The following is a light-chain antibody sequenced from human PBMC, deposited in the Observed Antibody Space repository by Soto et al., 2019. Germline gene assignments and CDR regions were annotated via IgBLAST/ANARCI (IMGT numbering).Light chain of an antibody. Sequence: QSVLTQPPSASGTPGQRVTISCSGTSSNIGNNYVCWYQQLPGTAPKLLIYRNNQRPSGVPDRFSGSKSGTSASLAISGLRSDHEADDYCAAWDGSLSCVVFVVGTKLTVL. CDR2: RNN. CDR3: AAWDGSLSCVV. V-gene: IGLV1-47*01. CDR1: SSNIGNNY. J-gene: IGLJ2*01.